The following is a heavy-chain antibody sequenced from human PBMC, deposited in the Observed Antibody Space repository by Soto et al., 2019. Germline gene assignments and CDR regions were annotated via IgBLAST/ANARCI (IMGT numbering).Heavy chain of an antibody. CDR2: IKSKTDGGTT. V-gene: IGHV3-15*07. Sequence: EVQLVESGGGLVKPGGSRSLSCAASGFTFSNAWMNWVRQAPGKGLEWFGRIKSKTDGGTTDYAAPVKGRFTISRDDSKNTLYLQMNSLKTEDTAVYYCTTDYWGSSNYWGQGTLVTVSS. CDR3: TTDYWGSSNY. CDR1: GFTFSNAW. D-gene: IGHD6-6*01. J-gene: IGHJ4*02.